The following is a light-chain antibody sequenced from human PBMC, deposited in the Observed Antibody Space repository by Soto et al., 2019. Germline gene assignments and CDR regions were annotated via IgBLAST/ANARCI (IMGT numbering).Light chain of an antibody. CDR3: CSSAGSYTAV. Sequence: QSALTQPRSVSGSPGQSVTISCTGTSSDVGGYNYVSWYQQHPGKAPKLMIYDVSKRPSGVPDRFSGSKSGNTASLTISGLHAEDEAHYYCCSSAGSYTAVFGGGTKLPVL. CDR2: DVS. CDR1: SSDVGGYNY. V-gene: IGLV2-11*01. J-gene: IGLJ3*02.